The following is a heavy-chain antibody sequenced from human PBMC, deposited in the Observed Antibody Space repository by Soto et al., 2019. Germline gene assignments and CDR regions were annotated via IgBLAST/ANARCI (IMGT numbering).Heavy chain of an antibody. D-gene: IGHD1-1*01. Sequence: GSFSGYYWSWIRQPPGKGLEWIGEINHSGSTNYNPSLKSRFTISVDTSKNQFSLKVSSVTAADTAVYYCATTNWKHNWFDPWGQGTLVTVSS. J-gene: IGHJ5*02. CDR2: INHSGST. CDR1: GSFSGYY. CDR3: ATTNWKHNWFDP. V-gene: IGHV4-34*01.